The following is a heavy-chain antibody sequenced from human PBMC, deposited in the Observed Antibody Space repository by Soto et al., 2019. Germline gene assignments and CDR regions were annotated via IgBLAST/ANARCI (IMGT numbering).Heavy chain of an antibody. CDR1: GGTFSSYA. CDR3: AGGRCSSQYYKDMDV. CDR2: IIPIFGTA. Sequence: QVQLVQSGAEVKKPGSSVKVSCKASGGTFSSYAISWVRQAPGQGLEWMGGIIPIFGTANYAQKFQGRVTSTADESTHKAYRELRSLNFAERAVYYCAGGRCSSQYYKDMDVWGQGTPVTVSS. V-gene: IGHV1-69*01. J-gene: IGHJ6*03. D-gene: IGHD2-15*01.